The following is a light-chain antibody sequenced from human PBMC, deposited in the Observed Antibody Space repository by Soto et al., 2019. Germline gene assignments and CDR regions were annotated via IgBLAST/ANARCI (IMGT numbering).Light chain of an antibody. Sequence: AIRMTQSPSSFSASTGDRVTITCRASQGISSYLAWYQQKPGKAPKLLICAASTLQSGVPSRFSGSGSGTDFTLTISCLQSEDFATYYCQQYYSYPPFTFGPGTKVDIK. J-gene: IGKJ3*01. CDR2: AAS. V-gene: IGKV1-8*01. CDR3: QQYYSYPPFT. CDR1: QGISSY.